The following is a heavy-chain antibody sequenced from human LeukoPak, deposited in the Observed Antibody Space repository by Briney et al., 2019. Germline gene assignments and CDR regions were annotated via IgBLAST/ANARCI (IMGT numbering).Heavy chain of an antibody. CDR3: ARGRVVVVAAPNYYYYYMDV. V-gene: IGHV4-59*01. Sequence: SETLYLTCTDSGGSISSYYWSWIRQPPGKGLEWIGYIYYSGSTNYNPSLKIRVTISVDTSKNQFSLKLSSVTAADTAVYYCARGRVVVVAAPNYYYYYMDVWGKGTTVTVSS. J-gene: IGHJ6*03. CDR2: IYYSGST. D-gene: IGHD2-15*01. CDR1: GGSISSYY.